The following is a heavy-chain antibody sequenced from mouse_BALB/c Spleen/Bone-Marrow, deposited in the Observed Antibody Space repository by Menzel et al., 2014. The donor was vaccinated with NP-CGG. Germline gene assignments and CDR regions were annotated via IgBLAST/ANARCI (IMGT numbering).Heavy chain of an antibody. CDR1: GFTFSSYA. CDR3: ARYDYDGAYAMDY. V-gene: IGHV5-6-5*01. CDR2: ISSGGST. D-gene: IGHD2-4*01. Sequence: EVELVESGGGLVKPGGSLKLSCAASGFTFSSYAMSWVRQTPEKRLEWVASISSGGSTYYPDSVKGRFTISRDNARNTLYLQMSSLRSEDTAMYYCARYDYDGAYAMDYWGQGTSVTVSS. J-gene: IGHJ4*01.